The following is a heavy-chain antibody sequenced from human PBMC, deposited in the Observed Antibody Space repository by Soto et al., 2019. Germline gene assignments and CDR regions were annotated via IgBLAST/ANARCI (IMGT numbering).Heavy chain of an antibody. CDR3: ALALGPTTGLDY. CDR1: GASTVSHYH. Sequence: QVQLQESGPGLVKPSQTLSLTCSVSGASTVSHYHWTWIRHPPGKGLEWMGYIFNSGTPFYNPSLPSRLSISMDTAGNHFSLELRSVTAADTAVYYCALALGPTTGLDYWGQGTLVTVSS. J-gene: IGHJ4*02. CDR2: IFNSGTP. V-gene: IGHV4-31*03. D-gene: IGHD1-26*01.